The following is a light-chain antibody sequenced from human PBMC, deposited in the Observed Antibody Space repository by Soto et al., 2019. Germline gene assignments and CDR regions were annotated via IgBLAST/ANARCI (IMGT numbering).Light chain of an antibody. Sequence: EIVLTQSPGTLSMSPGERATRSCRASQSVSSSYLAWNQQKPGQAPRPLIYGASSRATGIPDSFSGSGSGTDSTLTISRLEPEGVAVYYCKWYGSSLVSFGQGTMV. J-gene: IGKJ1*01. CDR1: QSVSSSY. V-gene: IGKV3-20*01. CDR2: GAS. CDR3: KWYGSSLVS.